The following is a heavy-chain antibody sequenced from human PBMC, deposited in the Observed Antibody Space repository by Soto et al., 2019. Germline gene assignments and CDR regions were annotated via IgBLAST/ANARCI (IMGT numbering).Heavy chain of an antibody. D-gene: IGHD3-22*01. CDR3: ARDRNGDYISSGRGFYYYGVDV. CDR1: GFTFSSYG. Sequence: QVQLVESGGGVVQPGRSLRLSCAASGFTFSSYGMNWVRQAPGKGLEWVAVISYDGSNKYYADSVKGRFTISRDNSRNXXTXEXXRLGDEDTAVFCCARDRNGDYISSGRGFYYYGVDVWGQGTTVTVSS. V-gene: IGHV3-30*03. J-gene: IGHJ6*02. CDR2: ISYDGSNK.